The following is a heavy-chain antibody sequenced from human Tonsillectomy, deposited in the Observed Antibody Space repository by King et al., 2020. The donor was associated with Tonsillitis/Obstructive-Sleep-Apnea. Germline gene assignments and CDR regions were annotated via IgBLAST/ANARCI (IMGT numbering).Heavy chain of an antibody. CDR1: GFTVSSNY. Sequence: VQLVESGGGWVQPGGSLRLSCAASGFTVSSNYMNWVRQAPGKGLEWVSLLYSGGSTYYADSVKGRFTISRDNSKNTLYLQMNSLRAGDTAVYYCARDRESTSSWVAFDIWGQGTMVTVSS. D-gene: IGHD2-2*01. V-gene: IGHV3-53*04. CDR2: LYSGGST. J-gene: IGHJ3*02. CDR3: ARDRESTSSWVAFDI.